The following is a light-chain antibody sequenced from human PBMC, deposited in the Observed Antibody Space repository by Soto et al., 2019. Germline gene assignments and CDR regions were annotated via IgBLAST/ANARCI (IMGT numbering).Light chain of an antibody. CDR3: AAWDDSLNGVV. CDR1: SSNIGNNA. V-gene: IGLV1-36*01. J-gene: IGLJ2*01. CDR2: YDD. Sequence: QAVVTQPPSVSEAPRQRVTISCSGSSSNIGNNAVNWYQQLPGKAPKLLIYYDDLLPSGVSDRFSGSKSGTSASLAISGLQSEDEADYYWAAWDDSLNGVVFGGGTQLTVL.